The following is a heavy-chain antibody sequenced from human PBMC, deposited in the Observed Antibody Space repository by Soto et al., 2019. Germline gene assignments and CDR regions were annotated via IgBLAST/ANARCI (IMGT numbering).Heavy chain of an antibody. CDR2: ISSTTNYI. V-gene: IGHV3-21*01. CDR1: GFTFTRYS. CDR3: ARESEDLTSNFDY. Sequence: PGGSLRLSCAASGFTFTRYSTNWVRQAPGKGLEWVSSISSTTNYIYYADSMKGRFTVSRENAKNSVYLEMNSLSAEDTALYYCARESEDLTSNFDYWGQGTLVTVSS. J-gene: IGHJ4*02.